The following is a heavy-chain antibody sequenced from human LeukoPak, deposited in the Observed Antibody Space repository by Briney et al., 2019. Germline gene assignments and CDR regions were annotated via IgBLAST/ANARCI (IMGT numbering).Heavy chain of an antibody. Sequence: ASVKVSCKASGYTFTSYDINWVRRATGQGLEWMGWMNPNSGNTGYAQKFQGRVTITRNTSISTAYMELSSLRSEDTAVYYCARTSMYDYSNYAYFDYWGQGTLVTVSS. V-gene: IGHV1-8*03. D-gene: IGHD4-11*01. CDR1: GYTFTSYD. J-gene: IGHJ4*02. CDR2: MNPNSGNT. CDR3: ARTSMYDYSNYAYFDY.